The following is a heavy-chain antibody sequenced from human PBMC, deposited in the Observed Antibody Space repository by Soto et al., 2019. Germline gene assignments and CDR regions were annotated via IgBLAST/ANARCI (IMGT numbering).Heavy chain of an antibody. V-gene: IGHV2-5*02. D-gene: IGHD2-15*01. CDR2: IYWDDEK. Sequence: QITLKESGPTLVKPTQTLTLTCTFSGFSLSTSSVGVGWVRQPPGKALEWLALIYWDDEKRYSPSLKSRLTITKDTSKNQVALTMTNLDPVDTATYYCAHRLRYSCYFDFWGQGTLVTVSS. J-gene: IGHJ4*02. CDR1: GFSLSTSSVG. CDR3: AHRLRYSCYFDF.